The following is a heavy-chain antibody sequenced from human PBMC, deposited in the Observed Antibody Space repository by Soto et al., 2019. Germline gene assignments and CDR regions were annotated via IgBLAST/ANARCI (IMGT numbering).Heavy chain of an antibody. V-gene: IGHV4-39*01. J-gene: IGHJ4*02. CDR3: AALGGSYYYFDY. D-gene: IGHD2-15*01. CDR2: IYYSGST. Sequence: QLHLQESGPGLVKPSETLSLTCTVSGGSISSSSYYWGWIRQPPGKGLEWIGSIYYSGSTYYNPSLKSRVTISVDTSKNQFSLKLSSVTAADTAVYYCAALGGSYYYFDYWGQGTLVTVSS. CDR1: GGSISSSSYY.